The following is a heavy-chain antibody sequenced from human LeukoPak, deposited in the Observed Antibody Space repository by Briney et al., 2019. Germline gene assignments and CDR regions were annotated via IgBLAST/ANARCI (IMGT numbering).Heavy chain of an antibody. CDR1: GFTFSSYS. J-gene: IGHJ6*02. CDR3: ARGVTSSPYYYGMDV. Sequence: AGGSLRLSCAASGFTFSSYSMTWVRHAPGEGLEWVSSISSSSSYIYYADSVKGRFTISRDNAKNSLYLQMNSLRAEDTAVYYCARGVTSSPYYYGMDVWGQGTTVTVSS. V-gene: IGHV3-21*01. D-gene: IGHD4-4*01. CDR2: ISSSSSYI.